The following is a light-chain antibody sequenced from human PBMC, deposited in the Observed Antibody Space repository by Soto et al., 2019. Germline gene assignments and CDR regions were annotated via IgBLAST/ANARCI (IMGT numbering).Light chain of an antibody. CDR2: AAS. CDR3: QQSYSTPRA. CDR1: QTISSY. V-gene: IGKV1-39*01. J-gene: IGKJ3*01. Sequence: DIHLTQCPSSLSASVVDRVTITCRASQTISSYLTWYHQKPAKGPKLLIYAASSLQSGVPSRFSGSGACRDFSLTIISLLPEDYAAYFCQQSYSTPRAFGPGTKVDIK.